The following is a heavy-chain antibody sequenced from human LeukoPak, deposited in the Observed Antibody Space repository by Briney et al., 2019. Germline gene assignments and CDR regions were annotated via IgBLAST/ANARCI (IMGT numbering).Heavy chain of an antibody. V-gene: IGHV3-23*01. CDR2: ISGGGGST. J-gene: IGHJ4*02. D-gene: IGHD1-26*01. CDR1: GFTVSTHY. Sequence: GGSLRLSCAASGFTVSTHYMNWVRQAPGKGLEWVSAISGGGGSTFYADSVKGRFTISRDNSKNTLYLQMNSLRAEDTAVYYCAKAANSGSYSKVIDYWGQGTLVTVSS. CDR3: AKAANSGSYSKVIDY.